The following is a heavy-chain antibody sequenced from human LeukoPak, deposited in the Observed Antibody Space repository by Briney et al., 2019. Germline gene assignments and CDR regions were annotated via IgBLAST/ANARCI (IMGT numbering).Heavy chain of an antibody. CDR3: ASFYDILTGYYSRWDY. Sequence: PGGSLRLSCAASGFTFSSYAMSWVRQAPGKGLEWVSAISGCGGSTYYADSVKGRFTISRDNSKNTLYLQMNSLRAEDTAVYYCASFYDILTGYYSRWDYWGQGTLVTVSS. D-gene: IGHD3-9*01. CDR2: ISGCGGST. J-gene: IGHJ4*02. CDR1: GFTFSSYA. V-gene: IGHV3-23*01.